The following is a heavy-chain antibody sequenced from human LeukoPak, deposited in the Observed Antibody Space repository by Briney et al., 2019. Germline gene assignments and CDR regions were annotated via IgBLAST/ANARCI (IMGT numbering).Heavy chain of an antibody. CDR3: ARSTCSSGGTCYSALVY. CDR2: IWYDGSNK. V-gene: IGHV3-33*01. J-gene: IGHJ4*02. CDR1: GFTFSSYG. D-gene: IGHD2-15*01. Sequence: GGSLRLSCAASGFTFSSYGMHWVRQAPGKGLEWVAVIWYDGSNKYYADSVKGRFTISRDNSKNTLYLQMNSLRAEDTAVYYCARSTCSSGGTCYSALVYWGQGTLVTVSS.